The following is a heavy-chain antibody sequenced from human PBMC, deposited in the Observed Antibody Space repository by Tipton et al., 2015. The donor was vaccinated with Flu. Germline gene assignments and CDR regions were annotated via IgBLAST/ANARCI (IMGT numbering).Heavy chain of an antibody. D-gene: IGHD1-26*01. CDR2: IFHSGSS. CDR3: ARVGTMLSYYGMDV. V-gene: IGHV4-30-2*01. Sequence: LRLSCTVSGGSISGGRYSWSWIRQPAGEGLEWIGYIFHSGSSYYNPSLKSRVTIEVDRSKNQFSLKLTSVTAADTAVYYCARVGTMLSYYGMDVWGQGTTVTVSS. CDR1: GGSISGGRYS. J-gene: IGHJ6*02.